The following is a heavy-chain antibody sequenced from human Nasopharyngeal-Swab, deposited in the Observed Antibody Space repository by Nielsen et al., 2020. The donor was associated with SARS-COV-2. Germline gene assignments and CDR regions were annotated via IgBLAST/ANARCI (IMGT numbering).Heavy chain of an antibody. CDR3: GRAGSYRIDY. CDR1: GFTFSSYW. J-gene: IGHJ4*02. Sequence: GEPLKISCAASGFTFSSYWMQWVRQPPGKGLEWVARINSDGSTKDHADSLQGRFTISRDNAKNEVYLQLNGLRDEDTAVYYCGRAGSYRIDYWGQGTLVTVSS. D-gene: IGHD1-14*01. CDR2: INSDGSTK. V-gene: IGHV3-74*01.